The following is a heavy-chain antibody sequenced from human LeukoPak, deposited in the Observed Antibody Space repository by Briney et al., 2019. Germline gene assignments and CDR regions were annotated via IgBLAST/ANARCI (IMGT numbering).Heavy chain of an antibody. CDR3: ANHFACGSTSCPPFDS. D-gene: IGHD2-2*01. V-gene: IGHV3-21*01. J-gene: IGHJ4*02. Sequence: PGGSLRLSSAASGFTFNTYSMNWVRQAPGKGLEWVSSISDNSNYIYYSDSVEGRFTISRDNAKNSLYLQMNSLRVEDTAVYYCANHFACGSTSCPPFDSWGQGTLVTVSS. CDR2: ISDNSNYI. CDR1: GFTFNTYS.